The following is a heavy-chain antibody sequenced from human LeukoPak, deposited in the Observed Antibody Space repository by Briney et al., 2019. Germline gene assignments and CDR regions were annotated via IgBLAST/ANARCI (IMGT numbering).Heavy chain of an antibody. J-gene: IGHJ6*03. Sequence: SETLSLTCTVSDGPIRSHYWTWIRQSPVKGLEWIGDISNSGSTKYNPSLQSRVTISIDTSKSQFSLRLSSVTAADTAVYYCGRDALVGYFSYYYIDVWGKGITVTVSS. CDR1: DGPIRSHY. CDR3: GRDALVGYFSYYYIDV. V-gene: IGHV4-59*11. D-gene: IGHD2-15*01. CDR2: ISNSGST.